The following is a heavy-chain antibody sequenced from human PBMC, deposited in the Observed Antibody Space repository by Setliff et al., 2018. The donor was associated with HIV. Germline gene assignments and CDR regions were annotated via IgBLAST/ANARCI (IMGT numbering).Heavy chain of an antibody. V-gene: IGHV4-4*09. D-gene: IGHD3-10*01. J-gene: IGHJ5*02. Sequence: SETLSLTCTVSGGSISSYCWNWIRQSPGRGLEWIGFIFPSGSTKYNPSLQSRVTMSIDTSKNQFSLKLTSVTAADTAVYYCARRIDNSGTFPDKNWFDTWGQGSLVTVSS. CDR2: IFPSGST. CDR1: GGSISSYC. CDR3: ARRIDNSGTFPDKNWFDT.